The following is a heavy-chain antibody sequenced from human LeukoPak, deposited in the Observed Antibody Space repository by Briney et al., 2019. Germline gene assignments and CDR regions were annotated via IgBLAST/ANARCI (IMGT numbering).Heavy chain of an antibody. CDR3: AREGTIIRGALLD. CDR2: IYYSGST. D-gene: IGHD3-10*01. J-gene: IGHJ4*02. V-gene: IGHV4-31*03. CDR1: GGSISSGGYY. Sequence: SETLSLTCTVSGGSISSGGYYWSWIRQHPGKGLEWIGYIYYSGSTYYNPSLKSRVTMSVATSKNQFSLEVSSVTAADTAVYYCAREGTIIRGALLDWGQGTLVTVSS.